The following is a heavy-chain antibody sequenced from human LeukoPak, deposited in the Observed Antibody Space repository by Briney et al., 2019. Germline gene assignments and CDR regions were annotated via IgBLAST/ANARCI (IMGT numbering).Heavy chain of an antibody. Sequence: GGSPRLSCAASGFTFSKYSLNWVRQAPGKGLEWVSSISTTGYIYYADSVKGRFTIPRDNANISLYLQMISLRAEDTAVYYCARDDCTTTTCYFSMDVWGQGTTVTVSS. CDR3: ARDDCTTTTCYFSMDV. CDR2: ISTTGYI. D-gene: IGHD2-2*01. CDR1: GFTFSKYS. J-gene: IGHJ6*02. V-gene: IGHV3-21*06.